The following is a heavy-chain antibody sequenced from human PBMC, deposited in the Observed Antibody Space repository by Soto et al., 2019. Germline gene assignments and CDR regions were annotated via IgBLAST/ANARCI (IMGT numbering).Heavy chain of an antibody. V-gene: IGHV3-30*18. D-gene: IGHD1-26*01. J-gene: IGHJ5*02. Sequence: QVQLVESGGGVVQPGRSLRLSCAASGFSFSSYGMHWVRQAPGKGLEWVAYVSYDGSKTYYADSVEGRFSISRDNSQNTLFLQMNSLRTEDTAMYCWAKDQSGGERFDPWGQGTLVTVSS. CDR3: AKDQSGGERFDP. CDR2: VSYDGSKT. CDR1: GFSFSSYG.